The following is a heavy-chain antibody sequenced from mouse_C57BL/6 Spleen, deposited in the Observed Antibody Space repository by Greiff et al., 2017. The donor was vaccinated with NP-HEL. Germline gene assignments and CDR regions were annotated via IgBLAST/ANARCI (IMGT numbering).Heavy chain of an antibody. CDR3: ARHEEDYDGRPFAY. CDR2: FYSGSGSI. CDR1: GYTFTEYT. D-gene: IGHD2-4*01. Sequence: VQLQQSGAELVKPGASVKLSCKASGYTFTEYTIHWVKQRSGQGLEWIGWFYSGSGSIKYIEKFKDKATLTADKSSSTVYMELSRLTSEDAAVYVCARHEEDYDGRPFAYWGQGTLVTVSA. V-gene: IGHV1-62-2*01. J-gene: IGHJ3*01.